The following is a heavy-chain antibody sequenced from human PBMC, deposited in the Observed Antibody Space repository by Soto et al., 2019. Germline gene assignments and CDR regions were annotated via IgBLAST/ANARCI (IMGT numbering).Heavy chain of an antibody. D-gene: IGHD3-16*01. V-gene: IGHV4-30-2*01. CDR1: GGSLSRGGYS. CDR3: ARHNGPLYVGYYYDMDV. Sequence: PSETLSLTCAVSGGSLSRGGYSRSWIRQPPGKGLEWIGYIYHSGSTYYNPSLKSRVTISVDRSKNQFSLKLSSVTAADTAVYYCARHNGPLYVGYYYDMDVWGQGTTVTVSS. CDR2: IYHSGST. J-gene: IGHJ6*02.